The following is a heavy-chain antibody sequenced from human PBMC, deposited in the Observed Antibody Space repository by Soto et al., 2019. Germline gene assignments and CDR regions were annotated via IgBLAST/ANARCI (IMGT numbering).Heavy chain of an antibody. CDR2: IYSGGST. Sequence: GGSLRLSCAASGFTVSSNYMSWVRQAPGKGLEWVSVIYSGGSTYYADSVKGSFTISVGNSKNTMSLQMNSLRAEDTAVYYCARVESGIAAAGIVRDYYYYYYMDVWGKGTTVTVSS. V-gene: IGHV3-66*01. CDR3: ARVESGIAAAGIVRDYYYYYYMDV. J-gene: IGHJ6*03. D-gene: IGHD6-13*01. CDR1: GFTVSSNY.